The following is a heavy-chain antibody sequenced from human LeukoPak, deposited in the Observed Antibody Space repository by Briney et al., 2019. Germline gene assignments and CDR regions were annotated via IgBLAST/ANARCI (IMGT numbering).Heavy chain of an antibody. CDR2: IYYSGST. V-gene: IGHV4-59*12. Sequence: SETLSLTCTVSGGSISSYYWSWIRQPPGKGLEWIGYIYYSGSTNYNPSLKSRVTMSVDTSKNQFSLKLSSVTAADTAVYYCARSHSSGYYLFDYWGQGTLVTVSS. CDR1: GGSISSYY. D-gene: IGHD3-22*01. CDR3: ARSHSSGYYLFDY. J-gene: IGHJ4*02.